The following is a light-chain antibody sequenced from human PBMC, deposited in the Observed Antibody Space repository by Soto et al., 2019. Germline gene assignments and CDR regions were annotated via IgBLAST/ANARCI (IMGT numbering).Light chain of an antibody. CDR3: QSYNSSLSASYV. CDR2: GNS. Sequence: QSVLTQPPSVSGAPGQRVTISCTGSSSNIGAGYDVHWYQQLPGTAPKLLIYGNSNRPSGVPDRFSGSKSGTSASLAITGLQAEDEADYYCQSYNSSLSASYVLGTGTKVTLL. J-gene: IGLJ1*01. V-gene: IGLV1-40*01. CDR1: SSNIGAGYD.